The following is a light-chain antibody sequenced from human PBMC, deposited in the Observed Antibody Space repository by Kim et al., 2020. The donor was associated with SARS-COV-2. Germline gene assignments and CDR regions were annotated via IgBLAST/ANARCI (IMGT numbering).Light chain of an antibody. V-gene: IGLV2-14*01. CDR3: SSYTSSSPWV. Sequence: QSVLTQPASVSGSPGQSITISCTGTSSDVGGYNYVSWYQQHPGKAPKLMIYEVSNRPSGVSNRFSGSKSGNTASLTISGLQTEDEADYYCSSYTSSSPWVFGGGTQLTV. J-gene: IGLJ3*02. CDR2: EVS. CDR1: SSDVGGYNY.